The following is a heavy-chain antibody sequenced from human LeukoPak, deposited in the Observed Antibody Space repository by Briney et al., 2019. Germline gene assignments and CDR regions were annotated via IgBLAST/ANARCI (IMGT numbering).Heavy chain of an antibody. CDR3: ARRLTQYDCFDP. Sequence: SQTLSLTCAISGDSFSSNSVTCNWIRQSPSRGLEWLGRTYYRSTWYNDYAVSVRGRITVNPDTSKNQFSLHLNSVTPEDTAVYYCARRLTQYDCFDPWGQGILVTVS. J-gene: IGHJ5*02. D-gene: IGHD2-2*01. V-gene: IGHV6-1*01. CDR1: GDSFSSNSVT. CDR2: TYYRSTWYN.